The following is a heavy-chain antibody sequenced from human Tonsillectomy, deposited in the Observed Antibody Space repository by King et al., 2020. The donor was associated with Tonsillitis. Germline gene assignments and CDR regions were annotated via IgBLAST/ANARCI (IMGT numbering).Heavy chain of an antibody. CDR2: IRSDGSNK. CDR1: GFTISNFG. V-gene: IGHV3-30*02. J-gene: IGHJ4*02. CDR3: ARAGANWGFFDY. Sequence: GQLVQSGGGVVQPGGSLRLSCAASGFTISNFGMHWVRQAPAKGLEWVAFIRSDGSNKNYADSVKGRFTISRDNSKKTLYLQMSSLRAEDTAVYYYARAGANWGFFDYWGQGTLLTVSS. D-gene: IGHD7-27*01.